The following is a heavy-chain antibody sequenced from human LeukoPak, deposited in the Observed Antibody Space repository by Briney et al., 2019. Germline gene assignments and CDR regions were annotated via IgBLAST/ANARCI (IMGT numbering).Heavy chain of an antibody. J-gene: IGHJ5*02. CDR3: ARDGWFGDYNWFDP. D-gene: IGHD3-10*01. V-gene: IGHV3-48*01. CDR1: GFIFTDYG. Sequence: GGSLRLSCAASGFIFTDYGMHWVRQAPGKGLEWVSYISSASNTIYYADSVKGRFTISRDNAKNSLYLQMNSLRAEDTAMYYCARDGWFGDYNWFDPWGQGTLVTVSS. CDR2: ISSASNTI.